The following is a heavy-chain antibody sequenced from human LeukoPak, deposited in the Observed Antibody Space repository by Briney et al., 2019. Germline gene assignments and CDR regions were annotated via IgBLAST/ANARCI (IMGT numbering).Heavy chain of an antibody. J-gene: IGHJ4*02. CDR1: GDSISSYY. D-gene: IGHD2-21*02. CDR2: MYSGGTT. CDR3: AREGGDYRSFDY. V-gene: IGHV4-4*07. Sequence: KPSETLSLTCTVSGDSISSYYWSWIRQSAGKGLEWIGRMYSGGTTHYSPSLESRVTMSVDTSKNQFSPRLSSVTAADTAVYFCAREGGDYRSFDYWGQGTLVTVSS.